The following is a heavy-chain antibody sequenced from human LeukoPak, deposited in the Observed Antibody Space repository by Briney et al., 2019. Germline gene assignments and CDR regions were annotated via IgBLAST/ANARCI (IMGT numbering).Heavy chain of an antibody. V-gene: IGHV3-7*04. CDR2: IQQDGSEK. J-gene: IGHJ4*02. D-gene: IGHD2-2*01. CDR3: ARRYCSSTSCLIDY. Sequence: PGGSLRLSCAASGFTFSSYWMIWVRQAPGKGLEWVANIQQDGSEKYYVDSVKGRFTISRDNAKNSLYLQMNSLRAEDTAVYYCARRYCSSTSCLIDYWGQGTLVTVSS. CDR1: GFTFSSYW.